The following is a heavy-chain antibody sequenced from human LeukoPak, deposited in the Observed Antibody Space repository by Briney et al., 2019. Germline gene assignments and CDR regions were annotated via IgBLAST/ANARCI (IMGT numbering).Heavy chain of an antibody. CDR1: GDSINLYY. V-gene: IGHV4-59*01. CDR3: ARYNTVTWGFTALDF. Sequence: SETLSLTCSVSGDSINLYYGAWIRQPPGKGLEWIGYIYYTGTTNYNPSLKSRVSISVDTSKNQFSLSLRSVTAADTAVYYCARYNTVTWGFTALDFWGQGTLVTVSS. D-gene: IGHD4-17*01. CDR2: IYYTGTT. J-gene: IGHJ4*02.